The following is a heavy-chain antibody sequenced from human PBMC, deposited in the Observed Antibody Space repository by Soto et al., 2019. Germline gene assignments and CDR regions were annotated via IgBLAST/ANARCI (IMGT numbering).Heavy chain of an antibody. V-gene: IGHV4-39*01. CDR1: GGSISSSNYF. J-gene: IGHJ4*02. D-gene: IGHD6-19*01. CDR2: IYYSGNT. CDR3: ARHHIPYSSTPAAFDY. Sequence: QLQLQESGPGLVKPSETLSLTCTVSGGSISSSNYFWGWIRQPPGKGLEWIGSIYYSGNTYYNPSLKSRVTISEDTSKNQFSLKLTSVTAADTAVYYCARHHIPYSSTPAAFDYWGQGTLVTVSS.